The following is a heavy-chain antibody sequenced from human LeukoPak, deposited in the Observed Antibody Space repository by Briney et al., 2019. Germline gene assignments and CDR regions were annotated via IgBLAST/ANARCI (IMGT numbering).Heavy chain of an antibody. CDR1: GITLSVYW. V-gene: IGHV3-7*01. Sequence: PGGSLRLSCAASGITLSVYWMSWVRQAQGKGLEWVANIKQDGSEKYYRNSVQGRFTISRDNAKNSLYLQMNSLRAEDTAEYYSARSGSGYFDYWGQGSLVTVSS. CDR3: ARSGSGYFDY. J-gene: IGHJ4*02. CDR2: IKQDGSEK.